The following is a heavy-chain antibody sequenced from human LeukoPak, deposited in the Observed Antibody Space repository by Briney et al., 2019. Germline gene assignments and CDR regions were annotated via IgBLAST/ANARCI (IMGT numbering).Heavy chain of an antibody. J-gene: IGHJ5*02. D-gene: IGHD4-17*01. CDR1: GGSISSGGYY. Sequence: TLSLTCTVXGGSISSGGYYWSWIRQHPGKGLEWIGYIYYSGSTYYNPSLKSRVTISVDTSKNQFSLKLSSVTAADTAVYYCARGSFYGDYDGNWFDPWGQGTLVTVSS. V-gene: IGHV4-31*03. CDR2: IYYSGST. CDR3: ARGSFYGDYDGNWFDP.